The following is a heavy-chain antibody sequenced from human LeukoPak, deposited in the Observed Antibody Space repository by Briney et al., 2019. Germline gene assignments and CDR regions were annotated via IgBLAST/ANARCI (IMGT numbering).Heavy chain of an antibody. CDR3: ASDGVDYGDYVDYYYYMDV. Sequence: GGSLRLSCAASGFTFSSYGMHWVRQAPGKGLEWVANIKQDGSEKYYVDSVKGRFTISRDNAKNSLYLQMNSLRAEDTAVYYCASDGVDYGDYVDYYYYMDVWGKGTTVTVSS. CDR1: GFTFSSYG. V-gene: IGHV3-7*01. D-gene: IGHD4-17*01. J-gene: IGHJ6*03. CDR2: IKQDGSEK.